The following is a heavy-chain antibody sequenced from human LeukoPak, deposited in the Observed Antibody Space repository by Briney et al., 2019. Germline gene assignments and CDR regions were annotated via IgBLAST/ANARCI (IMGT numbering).Heavy chain of an antibody. D-gene: IGHD6-13*01. CDR2: ISDSGDST. V-gene: IGHV3-23*01. CDR1: GFTFSSYA. J-gene: IGHJ3*02. CDR3: ARDRSSSSWEIDI. Sequence: PGGSLRLSCAASGFTFSSYAMSWVRQAPGKGLEWVSAISDSGDSTYYADSVKGRFTISRDISTNTLFLQMNSLRVADTAVYYCARDRSSSSWEIDIWGQGTMVTVS.